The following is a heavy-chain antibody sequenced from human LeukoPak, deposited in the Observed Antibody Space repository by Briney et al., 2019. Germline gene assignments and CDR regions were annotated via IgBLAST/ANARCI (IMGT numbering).Heavy chain of an antibody. J-gene: IGHJ6*03. V-gene: IGHV4-4*07. CDR2: ITIGGNN. D-gene: IGHD2-15*01. CDR3: ARGWYCSGDICHSSMDV. Sequence: PSETLSLTCTVSGGSISSYYWSWIRQPAGKGLEWIGRITIGGNNDYNPSLKSRVTMSADTSKNQFSLRLSSVTAADTAFYYCARGWYCSGDICHSSMDVWGKGTTVTVSS. CDR1: GGSISSYY.